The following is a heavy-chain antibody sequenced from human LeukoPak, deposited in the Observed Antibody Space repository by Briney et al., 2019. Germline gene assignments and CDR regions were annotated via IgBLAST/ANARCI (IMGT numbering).Heavy chain of an antibody. CDR3: ARICNYYDSSGYIDY. Sequence: SQTLSLTYTVSGGSISSGGYYWRWIRQHPGKGLEWIGYIYYSGSTYYNPSLKSRVTISVDTSKNQFSLKLSSVTAADTAVYYCARICNYYDSSGYIDYWGQGTLVTVSS. V-gene: IGHV4-31*03. D-gene: IGHD3-22*01. CDR2: IYYSGST. J-gene: IGHJ4*02. CDR1: GGSISSGGYY.